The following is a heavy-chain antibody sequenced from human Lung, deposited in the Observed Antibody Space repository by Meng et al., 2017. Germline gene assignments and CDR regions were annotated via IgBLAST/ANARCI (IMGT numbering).Heavy chain of an antibody. CDR2: INHSGST. V-gene: IGHV4-34*01. CDR3: ARGPTTLAHDFDY. D-gene: IGHD4-11*01. Sequence: QGQLQKWGAGWLKPSETLSLTCVVSGGSFSDYYWSWIRQPPGKGLEWIGEINHSGSTNYNPSLESRATISVDTSQNNLSLKLSSVTAADSAVHSCARGPTTLAHDFDYWGQGTLVTVSS. J-gene: IGHJ4*02. CDR1: GGSFSDYY.